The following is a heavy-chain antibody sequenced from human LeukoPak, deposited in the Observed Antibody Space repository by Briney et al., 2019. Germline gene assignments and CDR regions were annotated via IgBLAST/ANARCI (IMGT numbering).Heavy chain of an antibody. CDR3: ARNRGSYASDY. Sequence: SETLSLTCAVYGGSFSGYYWSWIRQPPGKGLEWIGEINHSGSTNYSPSLKSRVTISVDTSKNQFSLKLSSVTAADTAVYYCARNRGSYASDYWGQGTLVTVSS. CDR1: GGSFSGYY. D-gene: IGHD1-26*01. CDR2: INHSGST. V-gene: IGHV4-34*01. J-gene: IGHJ4*02.